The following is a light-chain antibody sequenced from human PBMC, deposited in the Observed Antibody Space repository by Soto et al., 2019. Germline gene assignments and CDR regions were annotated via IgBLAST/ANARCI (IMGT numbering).Light chain of an antibody. CDR2: AAS. CDR3: QETYSTPPGT. V-gene: IGKV1-39*01. Sequence: DIQMTQSPSSLSAAVGDRVTITCRASQSIKNYLNWYQQKPGKAPNLLIFAASRLQSWVPSRFSGSGSGTDFTLTISSLQPEDFATYYCQETYSTPPGTFGGGTKVEIK. CDR1: QSIKNY. J-gene: IGKJ4*01.